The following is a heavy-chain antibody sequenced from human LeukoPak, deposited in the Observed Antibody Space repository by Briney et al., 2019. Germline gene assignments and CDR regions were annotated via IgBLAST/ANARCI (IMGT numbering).Heavy chain of an antibody. Sequence: PSETLSLTCTVSGGSISSYYWSWIRQPPGKGLEWIGEINHSGSTNYNPSLKSRVTISVDTSKNQFSLKLSSVTAADTAVYYCARNEVDYYDSSGYLRHWGQGTLVTVSS. CDR2: INHSGST. J-gene: IGHJ1*01. CDR3: ARNEVDYYDSSGYLRH. CDR1: GGSISSYY. D-gene: IGHD3-22*01. V-gene: IGHV4-34*01.